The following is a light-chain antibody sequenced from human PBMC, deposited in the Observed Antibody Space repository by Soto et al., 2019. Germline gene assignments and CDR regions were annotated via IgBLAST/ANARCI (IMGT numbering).Light chain of an antibody. CDR1: QNVLYSSNNKIY. V-gene: IGKV4-1*01. J-gene: IGKJ2*01. CDR3: QQYYSTPYT. Sequence: DIVMTQSPDSLAVSLGERATINCRSSQNVLYSSNNKIYLAWYQQKPGQPPKLLIYWASTRESGVPDRFSGSGSGTDFTLTISSLLTEDVAVYYCQQYYSTPYTFGQGTKLEIK. CDR2: WAS.